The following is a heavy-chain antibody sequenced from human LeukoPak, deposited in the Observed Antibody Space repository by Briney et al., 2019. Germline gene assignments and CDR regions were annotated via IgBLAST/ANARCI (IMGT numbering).Heavy chain of an antibody. CDR1: GGSIRSSYYY. J-gene: IGHJ5*02. V-gene: IGHV4-39*01. D-gene: IGHD6-19*01. CDR3: ARRGYSSGWYGEDFGWFDP. CDR2: IYYSGST. Sequence: SETLSLTCTVSGGSIRSSYYYWGWIRQPPGKGLEWIGSIYYSGSTYYNPSLKSRVTISVDTSKNQFSLKLSSVTAADTAVYYCARRGYSSGWYGEDFGWFDPWGQGTLVTVSS.